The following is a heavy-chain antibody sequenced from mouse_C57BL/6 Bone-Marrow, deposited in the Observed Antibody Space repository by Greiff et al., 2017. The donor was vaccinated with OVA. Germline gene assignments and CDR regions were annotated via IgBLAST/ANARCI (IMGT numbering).Heavy chain of an antibody. D-gene: IGHD2-5*01. CDR1: GYSITSDY. CDR2: ISYCGST. CDR3: ARWRSNYVDYYAMDY. V-gene: IGHV3-8*01. Sequence: DVQLQESGPGLAKPSQTLSLTCPVTGYSITSDYCNWIRTFPGNKLEYIGYISYCGSTYYNPSLKSRISITRDTSKNQYYLQLNSVTTEDTATYYCARWRSNYVDYYAMDYWGQGTSVTVAS. J-gene: IGHJ4*01.